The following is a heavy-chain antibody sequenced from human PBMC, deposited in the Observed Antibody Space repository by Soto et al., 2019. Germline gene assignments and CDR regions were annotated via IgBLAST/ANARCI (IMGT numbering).Heavy chain of an antibody. V-gene: IGHV6-1*01. CDR2: TYYRSRRHN. Sequence: PSQTLSLTCAISGDSVSNNSAAWSWIRQSPSRGLEWLGRTYYRSRRHNDYVLSVKSRITINADTSKNLLTLQLNSVTPEDTAVYYCARDLGTAVAGTPFDFWGKGTLVTVSS. CDR1: GDSVSNNSAA. CDR3: ARDLGTAVAGTPFDF. D-gene: IGHD6-19*01. J-gene: IGHJ4*02.